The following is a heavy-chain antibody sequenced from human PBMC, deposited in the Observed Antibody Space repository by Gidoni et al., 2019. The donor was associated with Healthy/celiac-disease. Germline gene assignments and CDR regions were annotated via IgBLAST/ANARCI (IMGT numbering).Heavy chain of an antibody. J-gene: IGHJ3*02. V-gene: IGHV1-3*01. D-gene: IGHD3-10*01. CDR3: ARSGSGSYAFDI. CDR1: GYTFTSYA. Sequence: QLQLAQSGAEVKRPGASVKASCKVSGYTFTSYAMHWVRQAPGQRLEWMGWINAGNGNTKYSQKFQGRVTSTRDTSESTAYMELSSLRSEDTAVYYCARSGSGSYAFDIWGQGTMVTVSS. CDR2: INAGNGNT.